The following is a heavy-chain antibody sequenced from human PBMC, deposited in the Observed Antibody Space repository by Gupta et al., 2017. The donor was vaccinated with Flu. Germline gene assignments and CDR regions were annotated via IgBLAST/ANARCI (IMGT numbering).Heavy chain of an antibody. CDR1: GFTFSSYG. V-gene: IGHV3-30*18. Sequence: QVQLVESGGGVVQPGRSMRLSCAASGFTFSSYGMHWFRQAPGTGLGCVAVISYDGSNKYYADSVKGRFTISRDNSKNTLYLQMNSLRAEDTAVYYCAKGRPTKGSIAAAGSDYWGQGTLVTVSS. CDR3: AKGRPTKGSIAAAGSDY. D-gene: IGHD6-13*01. CDR2: ISYDGSNK. J-gene: IGHJ4*02.